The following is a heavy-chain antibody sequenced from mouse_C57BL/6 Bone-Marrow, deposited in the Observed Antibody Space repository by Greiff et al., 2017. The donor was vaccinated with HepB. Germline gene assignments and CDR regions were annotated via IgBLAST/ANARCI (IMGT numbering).Heavy chain of an antibody. CDR2: IDPSDSYT. J-gene: IGHJ1*03. Sequence: QVQLQQPGAELVMPGASVKLSCKASGYTFTSYWMHWVKQRPGQGLEWIGEIDPSDSYTNYNQKFKGKSTLTVDKSSSTAYMQLSSLTSEDSAVYYCARCWYFDVWGTGTTVTVSS. CDR1: GYTFTSYW. CDR3: ARCWYFDV. V-gene: IGHV1-69*01.